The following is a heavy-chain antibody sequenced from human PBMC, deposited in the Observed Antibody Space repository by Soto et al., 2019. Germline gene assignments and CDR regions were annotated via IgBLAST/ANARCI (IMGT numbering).Heavy chain of an antibody. J-gene: IGHJ4*02. CDR3: VRDRVGYSYDFDY. CDR2: INFDGSIT. V-gene: IGHV3-74*01. Sequence: EVQLVESGGGLVRPGGSLTLSCAASGFALSGCWRHWVRQAPGKGPEWVSRINFDGSITTYADSVKGRFTISRDNAKNTLDLQLNSLRAEDTAVYYCVRDRVGYSYDFDYWGQGAQVTVSS. D-gene: IGHD5-18*01. CDR1: GFALSGCW.